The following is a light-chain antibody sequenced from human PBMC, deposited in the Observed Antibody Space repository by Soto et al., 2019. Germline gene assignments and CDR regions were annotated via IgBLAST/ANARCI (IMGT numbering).Light chain of an antibody. J-gene: IGLJ2*01. CDR2: QDS. CDR3: QAWDSSTGV. V-gene: IGLV3-1*01. Sequence: SYELTQSPSVSVSPGQTASITCSGDKLGDKHACWYQQKPGQSPVLVIYQDSKRPSGIPERFSGSNSGNTATLTISGTQAMDEADYYCQAWDSSTGVFGGGTKLTVL. CDR1: KLGDKH.